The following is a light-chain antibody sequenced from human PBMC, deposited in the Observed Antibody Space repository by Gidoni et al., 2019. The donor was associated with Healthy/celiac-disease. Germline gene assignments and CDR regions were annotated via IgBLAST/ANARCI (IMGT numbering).Light chain of an antibody. J-gene: IGKJ2*01. CDR3: QQYGSPYT. CDR2: GAS. CDR1: QSVSSSY. Sequence: EIVLTQSPGTLSLSPGERATLSCRASQSVSSSYLAWYQQKPGQAPRLLIYGASSRATSIPARFSGSGSGTDFTLTSSRLEPEDFAVYYCQQYGSPYTFGQGTKLEIK. V-gene: IGKV3-20*01.